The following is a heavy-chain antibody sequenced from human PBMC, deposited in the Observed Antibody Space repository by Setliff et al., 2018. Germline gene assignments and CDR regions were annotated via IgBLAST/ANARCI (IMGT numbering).Heavy chain of an antibody. CDR2: ISTSGST. D-gene: IGHD1-26*01. J-gene: IGHJ4*02. V-gene: IGHV4-61*02. CDR1: GGSIINSYY. Sequence: PSETLSLTCTVSGGSIINSYYWSWIRQPAGKGLEWIGRISTSGSTNYNPSLKSRVTISVDTSKNQFSLKLSSVTAADTAVYFCARDNTIVGATDYWGQGTLVTVSS. CDR3: ARDNTIVGATDY.